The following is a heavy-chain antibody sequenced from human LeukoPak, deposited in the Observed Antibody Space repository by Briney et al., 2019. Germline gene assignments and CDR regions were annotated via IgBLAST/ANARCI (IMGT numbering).Heavy chain of an antibody. D-gene: IGHD6-13*01. CDR1: GFKFEDYG. CDR3: AKDRAYITSWYGCSTP. Sequence: GGSLRLSCAASGFKFEDYGMTWVRQAPGKGLEWVSGINWNGGRTGYADSVKGRFTISRDNSRNTLYLQMHSLRAEDTAVYYCAKDRAYITSWYGCSTPWGQGTLVTVSS. V-gene: IGHV3-20*04. CDR2: INWNGGRT. J-gene: IGHJ5*02.